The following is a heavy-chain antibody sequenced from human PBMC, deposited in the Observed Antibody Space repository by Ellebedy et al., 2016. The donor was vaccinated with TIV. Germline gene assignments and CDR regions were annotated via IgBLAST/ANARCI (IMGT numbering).Heavy chain of an antibody. CDR1: GCTFSTYA. CDR2: LTTGGVT. J-gene: IGHJ3*01. D-gene: IGHD4-23*01. Sequence: GESLKISCVVSGCTFSTYAMRWFRQAPGKGLEWVSALTTGGVTFYADSVKGRFTISRDSSKNTLFLQMNSLRAEDTAIYFCARDPVGVGPAFDVWGQGTMVTVSS. V-gene: IGHV3-23*01. CDR3: ARDPVGVGPAFDV.